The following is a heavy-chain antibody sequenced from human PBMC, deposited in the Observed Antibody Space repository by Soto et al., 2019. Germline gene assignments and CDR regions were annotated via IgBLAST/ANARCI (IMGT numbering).Heavy chain of an antibody. J-gene: IGHJ4*02. D-gene: IGHD6-13*01. CDR3: ARRGPGTYFDY. Sequence: EVQLLESGGGLVQPGGSLRLSCAASGFTFSSYAMRWVRQAPGQGLEWVSAISGSGGSTYYADSVKGRFTISRDNSKHTLYLQMNSLRAEDTAVYYCARRGPGTYFDYWGQGTLVTVSS. CDR2: ISGSGGST. V-gene: IGHV3-23*01. CDR1: GFTFSSYA.